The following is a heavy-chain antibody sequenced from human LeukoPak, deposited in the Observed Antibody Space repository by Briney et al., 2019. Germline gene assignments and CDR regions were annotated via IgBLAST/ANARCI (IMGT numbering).Heavy chain of an antibody. Sequence: GGPLRLSCAASGFTFSNYPIHWVRQAPGKGLEYVSAISSNGDVTYYANSVKGRFTISRDNSKNTLYLQMGSLRPEDMAVYYCARESSGYHDYWGQGTLVTVSS. V-gene: IGHV3-64*01. CDR3: ARESSGYHDY. D-gene: IGHD3-22*01. CDR2: ISSNGDVT. CDR1: GFTFSNYP. J-gene: IGHJ4*02.